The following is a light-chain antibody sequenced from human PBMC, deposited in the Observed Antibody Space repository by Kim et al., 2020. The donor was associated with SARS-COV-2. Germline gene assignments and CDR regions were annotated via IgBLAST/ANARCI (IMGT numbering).Light chain of an antibody. CDR3: NSRDSSGIGNV. V-gene: IGLV3-19*01. CDR1: SLRSYY. Sequence: SSELTQDPAVSVALGQTVRITCQGDSLRSYYASWYQQKPGQAPVLVIYGKNNRPSGIPDRFSGSSSGNTASLTITGAQAEDEADYYCNSRDSSGIGNVFGTGTKVTVL. CDR2: GKN. J-gene: IGLJ1*01.